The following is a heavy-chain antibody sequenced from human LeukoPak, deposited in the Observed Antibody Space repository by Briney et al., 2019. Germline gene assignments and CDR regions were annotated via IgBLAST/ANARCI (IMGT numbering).Heavy chain of an antibody. J-gene: IGHJ4*02. Sequence: GRSLRLSCAASGFTFSSYGMHWVRQAPGKGLEWVAVIWYDGNNKYYADSVRGRFTISRDNSKNTLYLQMNSLRAEDTAVFYCARGGGRHVENWGQGTLVTVYS. V-gene: IGHV3-33*01. CDR1: GFTFSSYG. CDR3: ARGGGRHVEN. D-gene: IGHD5-24*01. CDR2: IWYDGNNK.